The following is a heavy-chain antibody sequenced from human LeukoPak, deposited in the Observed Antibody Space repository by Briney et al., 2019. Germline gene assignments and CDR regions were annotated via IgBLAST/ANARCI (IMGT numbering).Heavy chain of an antibody. CDR1: GFTFSSYW. J-gene: IGHJ4*02. D-gene: IGHD3-22*01. Sequence: GGSLRLSCAASGFTFSSYWMHWVRQDPVKGLLWVSRINGDGSSTDYADSEKGRFTISRDNAKNAVYLQMNSLKAEDTAVYYCVRGYSSGYRLDYWGQGTLVTVSS. CDR3: VRGYSSGYRLDY. CDR2: INGDGSST. V-gene: IGHV3-74*01.